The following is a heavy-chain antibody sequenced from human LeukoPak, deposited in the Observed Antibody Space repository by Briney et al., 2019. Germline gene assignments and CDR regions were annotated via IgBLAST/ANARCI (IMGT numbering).Heavy chain of an antibody. V-gene: IGHV4-38-2*02. Sequence: SETLSLTCTVSGYSISSGYYWGWIRPPPGKGLEWIGSIYHSGSTYYNPSLKSRVTISVDTSKNQFSLKLSSVTAADTAVYYCARMSADAFDIWGQGTMVTVSS. CDR2: IYHSGST. CDR1: GYSISSGYY. J-gene: IGHJ3*02. CDR3: ARMSADAFDI.